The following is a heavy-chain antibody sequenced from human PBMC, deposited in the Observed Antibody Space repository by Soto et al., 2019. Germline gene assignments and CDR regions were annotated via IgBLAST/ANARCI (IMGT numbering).Heavy chain of an antibody. V-gene: IGHV3-30-3*01. CDR1: VFNITNYA. Sequence: RGSLRLPGAAPVFNITNYAMSWVRQAPGNGLEWVAVISYDGSNKSYADSVKGRCTISRDNSKNTLYLQMNSLRAEDTAVYYCESPYDMLTGYRDAFDIWGQGTMVTVSS. CDR2: ISYDGSNK. CDR3: ESPYDMLTGYRDAFDI. D-gene: IGHD3-9*01. J-gene: IGHJ3*02.